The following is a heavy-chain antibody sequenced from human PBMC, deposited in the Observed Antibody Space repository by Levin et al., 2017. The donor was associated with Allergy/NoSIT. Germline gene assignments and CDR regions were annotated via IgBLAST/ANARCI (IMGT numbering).Heavy chain of an antibody. Sequence: GGSLRLSCAASGLTVSNYGMYWVRQAPGKGLQWVSGIGTSTYYADSVKGRFTISRDSSKNTVYLQMNSLRAEDTAIYYCAKYCISTSCYPYYGMDVWGQGTTVTVSS. J-gene: IGHJ6*02. V-gene: IGHV3-23*01. CDR1: GLTVSNYG. CDR2: IGTST. D-gene: IGHD2-2*01. CDR3: AKYCISTSCYPYYGMDV.